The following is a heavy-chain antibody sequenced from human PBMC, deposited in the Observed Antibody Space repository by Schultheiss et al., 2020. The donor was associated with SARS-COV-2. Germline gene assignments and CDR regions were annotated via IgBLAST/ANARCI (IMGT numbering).Heavy chain of an antibody. J-gene: IGHJ6*02. D-gene: IGHD4-11*01. CDR1: GYTFTSYG. CDR3: ARDGMTTQYYYYYGMDV. CDR2: IIPIFGTA. V-gene: IGHV1-69*13. Sequence: SVKVSCKASGYTFTSYGISWVRQAPGQGLEWMGGIIPIFGTANYAQKFQGRVTITADESTSTAYMELSSLRSEDTAVYYCARDGMTTQYYYYYGMDVWGQGTTVTVSS.